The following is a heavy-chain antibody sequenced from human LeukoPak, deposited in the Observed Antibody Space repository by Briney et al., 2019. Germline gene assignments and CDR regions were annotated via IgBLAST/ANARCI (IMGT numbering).Heavy chain of an antibody. CDR2: ISASGDRT. D-gene: IGHD3-10*01. V-gene: IGHV3-23*01. Sequence: GGSLRLSCAASGFTFSSYAMCWVRQAPGRGLEWVSAISASGDRTYYADSVKGRFTISRDNAKNSLYLQMNSLRAEDTAVYYCARDVGSMVRGVIIANWFDPWGQGTLVTVSS. J-gene: IGHJ5*02. CDR3: ARDVGSMVRGVIIANWFDP. CDR1: GFTFSSYA.